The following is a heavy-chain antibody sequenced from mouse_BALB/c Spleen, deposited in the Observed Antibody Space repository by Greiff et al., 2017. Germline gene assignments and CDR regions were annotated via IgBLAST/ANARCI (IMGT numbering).Heavy chain of an antibody. CDR2: IYPSDSYT. D-gene: IGHD1-1*02. Sequence: QVQLQQSRAELVRPGASVKLSCKASGYTFTSYWLNWVKQRPGQGLEWIGNIYPSDSYTNYNQKFKDKATWTVDKSSSTAYMQLSSPTSEDSAVYYCTRSDCGYVGYWCQGTTLAVSS. CDR1: GYTFTSYW. CDR3: TRSDCGYVGY. J-gene: IGHJ2*01. V-gene: IGHV1-69*02.